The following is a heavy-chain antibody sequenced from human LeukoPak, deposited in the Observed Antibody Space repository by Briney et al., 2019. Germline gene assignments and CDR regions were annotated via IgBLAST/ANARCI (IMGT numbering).Heavy chain of an antibody. CDR1: GGSISSYY. CDR2: IYYSGST. V-gene: IGHV4-59*01. CDR3: ARDRRNYYGSGSYYNVLQENWFDP. D-gene: IGHD3-10*01. Sequence: PSETLSLTCTVSGGSISSYYWSWIRQPPGKGLEWIGYIYYSGSTYYNPSLKSRVTISVDTSKNQFSLKLSSVTAADTAVYYCARDRRNYYGSGSYYNVLQENWFDPWGQGTLVTVSS. J-gene: IGHJ5*02.